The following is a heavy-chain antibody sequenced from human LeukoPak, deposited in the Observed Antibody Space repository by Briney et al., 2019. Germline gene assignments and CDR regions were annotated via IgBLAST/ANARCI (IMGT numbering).Heavy chain of an antibody. V-gene: IGHV4-39*01. CDR3: ARRSRLYRHETTGYHDS. CDR2: VFYSGTT. J-gene: IGHJ4*02. Sequence: SETLSLTCNVSGDYITTTNYYWAWIRQPPGKGLEWIASVFYSGTTHYNPSLKSRVTISMDTSRKQISLRLTSVTATDTAIYYCARRSRLYRHETTGYHDSWGQGTLVTVSS. D-gene: IGHD3-9*01. CDR1: GDYITTTNYY.